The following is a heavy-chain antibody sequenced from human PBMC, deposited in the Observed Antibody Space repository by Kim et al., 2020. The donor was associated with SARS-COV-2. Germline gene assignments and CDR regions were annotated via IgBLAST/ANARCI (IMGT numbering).Heavy chain of an antibody. V-gene: IGHV4-4*07. J-gene: IGHJ4*02. CDR3: ARDRVQQWLAFDY. D-gene: IGHD6-19*01. Sequence: YNPSLKSRVTMSVDTSKNQFSLELSSVTAADTAVYYCARDRVQQWLAFDYWGQGTLVTVSS.